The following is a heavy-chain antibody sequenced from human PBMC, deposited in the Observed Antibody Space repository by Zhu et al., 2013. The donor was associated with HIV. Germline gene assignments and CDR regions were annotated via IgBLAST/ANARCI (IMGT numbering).Heavy chain of an antibody. CDR3: AAMVRGVMPSKNYYYYMDV. CDR2: ISYDGSNK. J-gene: IGHJ6*03. D-gene: IGHD3-10*01. V-gene: IGHV3-30*03. Sequence: VQLVESGGGVVQPGRSLRLSCAASGFTFSSYGMHWVRQAPGKGLEWVAVISYDGSNKYYADSVKGRFTISRDNSKNTLYLQMNSLRAEDTAVYYCAAMVRGVMPSKNYYYYMDVWGKGTTVTVSS. CDR1: GFTFSSYG.